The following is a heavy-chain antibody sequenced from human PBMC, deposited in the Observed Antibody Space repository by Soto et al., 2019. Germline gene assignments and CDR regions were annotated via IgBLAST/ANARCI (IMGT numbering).Heavy chain of an antibody. D-gene: IGHD5-18*01. CDR1: GFIFSSDS. V-gene: IGHV3-48*02. Sequence: GGSLRLCCEASGFIFSSDSMNWVRQAPGKGREWVSYISSSSTTIYYAGSVKGRFTISRDNAKNSLYLQMSSLRDEDTAVYYCARASYSCGHYDFDYWGQGTLVTVSS. CDR3: ARASYSCGHYDFDY. J-gene: IGHJ4*02. CDR2: ISSSSTTI.